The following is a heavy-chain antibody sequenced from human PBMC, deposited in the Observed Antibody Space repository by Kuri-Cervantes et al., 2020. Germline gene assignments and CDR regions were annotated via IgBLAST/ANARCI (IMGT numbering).Heavy chain of an antibody. D-gene: IGHD2-8*01. CDR1: GGPTSSYY. Sequence: WETLSLTCTVSGGPTSSYYWSWIRQPPGKGLEWFGYIYYSGSTNYNPTLKSRVTISVDTSKNQFSLKLSTVTAADTAVYYCAREGPTRLVSYWGQGTLVTVSS. J-gene: IGHJ4*02. V-gene: IGHV4-59*01. CDR3: AREGPTRLVSY. CDR2: IYYSGST.